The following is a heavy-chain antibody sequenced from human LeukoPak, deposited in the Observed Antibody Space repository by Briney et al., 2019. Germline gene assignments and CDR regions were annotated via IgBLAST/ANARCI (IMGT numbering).Heavy chain of an antibody. V-gene: IGHV3-9*01. CDR2: ISWNSGSI. J-gene: IGHJ4*02. D-gene: IGHD4-17*01. CDR3: AKGRIYYMTTVTTVDY. Sequence: PGGSLRLSCAASGFTFDDYAMHWVRHAPGKGLEWVSGISWNSGSIGYADSVKGRFTISRDNAKNSLYLQMNSLRAEDTALYYCAKGRIYYMTTVTTVDYWGQGTLVTVSS. CDR1: GFTFDDYA.